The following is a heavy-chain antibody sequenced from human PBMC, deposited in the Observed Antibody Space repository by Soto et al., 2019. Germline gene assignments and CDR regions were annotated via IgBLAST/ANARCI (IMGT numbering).Heavy chain of an antibody. J-gene: IGHJ6*02. D-gene: IGHD3-10*01. CDR1: GGDFLSYT. CDR2: IIPILDVV. V-gene: IGHV1-69*02. CDR3: AQMWFGELWHGMDV. Sequence: QLVQSGAEVKKPGSSVKVSCKASGGDFLSYTISWVRQAPGQGPEWMGTIIPILDVVKNAQKFQGRVAITADKATSTVYMELRSLRSDDTAVYYCAQMWFGELWHGMDVWGQGTTITVSS.